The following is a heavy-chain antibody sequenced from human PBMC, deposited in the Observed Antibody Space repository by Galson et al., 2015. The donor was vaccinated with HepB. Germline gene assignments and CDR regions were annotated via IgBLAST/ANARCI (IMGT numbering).Heavy chain of an antibody. V-gene: IGHV2-5*02. CDR3: AHQHIVAPSFFDQ. Sequence: PALVKPTQTLTLTCTFSGVSPSTNGVGVGWIRQPPGKALEWLAIIYWDDDKRYSPSLKSRLTITTDTSKNQVVLTMTTMDPVDTATYYCAHQHIVAPSFFDQWGQGSLVTVSS. D-gene: IGHD2-15*01. CDR1: GVSPSTNGVG. CDR2: IYWDDDK. J-gene: IGHJ4*02.